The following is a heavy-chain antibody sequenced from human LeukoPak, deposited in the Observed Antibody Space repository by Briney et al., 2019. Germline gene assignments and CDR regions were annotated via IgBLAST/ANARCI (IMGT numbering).Heavy chain of an antibody. D-gene: IGHD3-22*01. CDR1: GFTFSSYA. Sequence: PGGSLRLSCAASGFTFSSYAMSWVRQAPGKGLEWVSSISSSSSYIYYLDSVKGRFTISRDNAKNSLYLQMNSLRAEDTAVYYCARDGLRWDYYDSSGYDYWGQGTLVTVSS. V-gene: IGHV3-21*01. CDR2: ISSSSSYI. J-gene: IGHJ4*02. CDR3: ARDGLRWDYYDSSGYDY.